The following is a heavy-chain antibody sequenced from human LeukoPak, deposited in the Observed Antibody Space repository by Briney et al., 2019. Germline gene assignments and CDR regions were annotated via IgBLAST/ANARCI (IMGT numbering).Heavy chain of an antibody. Sequence: SETLSLTCAVYGGSFSGDYWSWIRQPPGKGLGWSGEINHSGGTNYNPSPKSRVTLSVDTSKNQFSLKLSAVSAPKTGLYYGAGAAGYYGSGSYYNRGDYFDYWGQGTLVTVSS. CDR1: GGSFSGDY. CDR3: AGAAGYYGSGSYYNRGDYFDY. J-gene: IGHJ4*02. CDR2: INHSGGT. V-gene: IGHV4-34*01. D-gene: IGHD3-10*01.